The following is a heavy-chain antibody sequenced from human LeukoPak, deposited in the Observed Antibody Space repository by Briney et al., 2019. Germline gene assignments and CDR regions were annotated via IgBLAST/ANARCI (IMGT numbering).Heavy chain of an antibody. CDR3: AKDLGRGIDDGSGSYYNYFDY. J-gene: IGHJ4*02. CDR2: IPYDGSNK. D-gene: IGHD3-10*01. V-gene: IGHV3-30*18. CDR1: GFTFSSYG. Sequence: PGGSLRLSCAASGFTFSSYGMHWVRQAPVKGLHWVAVIPYDGSNKYYADSVKGRFTISRDNSKNTLYLQMNSLRAEDTAVYYCAKDLGRGIDDGSGSYYNYFDYWGQGTLVTVSS.